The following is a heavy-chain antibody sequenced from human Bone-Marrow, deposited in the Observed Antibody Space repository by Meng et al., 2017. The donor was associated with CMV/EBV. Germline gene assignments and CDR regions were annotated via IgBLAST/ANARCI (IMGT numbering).Heavy chain of an antibody. J-gene: IGHJ6*01. CDR3: ARVWYETSCYTHCYYYGMDV. CDR2: IKQDGSEK. Sequence: GGSLRLSCAPSGFSVSNNYMGWVRQAPGKGLEWVANIKQDGSEKYYVDSVKGRFTISRDNAKNSLYLQMNSLRAEDTAVYYCARVWYETSCYTHCYYYGMDVWGQGTTVTVSS. D-gene: IGHD2-2*02. CDR1: GFSVSNNY. V-gene: IGHV3-7*01.